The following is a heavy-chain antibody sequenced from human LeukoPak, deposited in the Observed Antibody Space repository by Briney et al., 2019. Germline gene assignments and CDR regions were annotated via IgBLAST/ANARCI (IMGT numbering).Heavy chain of an antibody. D-gene: IGHD5-12*01. CDR1: GGTFSSYA. CDR2: IIPILGIA. J-gene: IGHJ3*02. Sequence: ASVKVSCKASGGTFSSYAISWVRQAPGQGLEWMGRIIPILGIANYAQKFQGRVTITADKSMSTSYMELSSLRSEDTAVYYCARRRNGYSGYEAGLDAFDIWGQGTMVTVSS. V-gene: IGHV1-69*04. CDR3: ARRRNGYSGYEAGLDAFDI.